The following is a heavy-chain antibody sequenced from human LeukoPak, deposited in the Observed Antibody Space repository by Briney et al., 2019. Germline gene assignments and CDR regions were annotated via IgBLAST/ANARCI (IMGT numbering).Heavy chain of an antibody. CDR3: ARGDLLRSFAAPFDY. J-gene: IGHJ4*02. Sequence: SETLPLTCAVYGGSFSGYYWSWIRQPPGKGLEWIGEINHSGSTNYNPSLKSRVTISVDTSKNQFSLKLSSVTAADTAVYYCARGDLLRSFAAPFDYWGQGTLVTVSS. V-gene: IGHV4-34*01. CDR1: GGSFSGYY. D-gene: IGHD2-15*01. CDR2: INHSGST.